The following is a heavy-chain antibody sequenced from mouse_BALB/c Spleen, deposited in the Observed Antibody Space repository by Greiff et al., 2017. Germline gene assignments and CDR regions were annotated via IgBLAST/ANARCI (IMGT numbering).Heavy chain of an antibody. CDR2: IDPANGNT. CDR3: ARGGVDYDGLYGYFDV. CDR1: GFTIKDSY. J-gene: IGHJ1*01. Sequence: VQLKESGAELVKPGASVKLSCTASGFTIKDSYMHWVKQRPEQGLEWIGRIDPANGNTKYDPKFQGKATITADTTSNTAYLQLSSLTSEDTAVYYCARGGVDYDGLYGYFDVWGEGTTVTVSS. V-gene: IGHV14-3*02. D-gene: IGHD2-4*01.